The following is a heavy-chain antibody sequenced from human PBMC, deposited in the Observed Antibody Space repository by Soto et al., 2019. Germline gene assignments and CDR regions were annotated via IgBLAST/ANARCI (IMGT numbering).Heavy chain of an antibody. CDR2: IYYSGST. CDR1: GGSISIGGDY. J-gene: IGHJ4*02. CDR3: ARSSAAAIGSLDY. V-gene: IGHV4-31*11. Sequence: MSITRAVSGGSISIGGDYWSCNRQHPGKGLEWIGYIYYSGSTYYNPSLKSRVTISVDTSKNQFSLKLSSVTAADTAVYYCARSSAAAIGSLDYWGQGTLVTVSS. D-gene: IGHD6-13*01.